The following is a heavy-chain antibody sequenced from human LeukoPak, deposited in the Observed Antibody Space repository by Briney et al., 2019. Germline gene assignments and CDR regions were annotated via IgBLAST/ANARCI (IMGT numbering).Heavy chain of an antibody. CDR2: MFGGGGT. Sequence: GGSLRLSCAASGFTFSNAWMSWVRQAPGKGLEWVSGMFGGGGTYYADSVKGRFTISRDNSKNTLYLQMTSLRPEDTAVYHCARSDSSSTRRAFDTWGLGTMVSVSS. CDR1: GFTFSNAW. V-gene: IGHV3-66*02. CDR3: ARSDSSSTRRAFDT. D-gene: IGHD6-6*01. J-gene: IGHJ3*02.